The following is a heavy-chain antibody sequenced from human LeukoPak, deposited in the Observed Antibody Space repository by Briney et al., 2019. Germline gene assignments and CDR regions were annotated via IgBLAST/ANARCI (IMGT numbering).Heavy chain of an antibody. CDR3: AKGSYDFWSGYYPFDY. CDR2: ISGSGGST. J-gene: IGHJ4*02. D-gene: IGHD3-3*01. V-gene: IGHV3-23*01. CDR1: GFTFSSYG. Sequence: GGSLRLSCAASGFTFSSYGMHWVRQAPGKGLEWVSAISGSGGSTYYADSVKGRFPISRDNSKNTLYLQMNSLRAEDTAVYYCAKGSYDFWSGYYPFDYWGQGTLVTVSS.